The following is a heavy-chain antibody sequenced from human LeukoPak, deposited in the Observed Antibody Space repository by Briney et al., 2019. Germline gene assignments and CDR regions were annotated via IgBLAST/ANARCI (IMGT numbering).Heavy chain of an antibody. D-gene: IGHD6-6*01. CDR2: IYTSGST. CDR3: ARALLAARASVDY. J-gene: IGHJ4*02. CDR1: GGSISRGSYY. Sequence: SQTLSLTCTVSGGSISRGSYYWSGIRQPAGKGLEWIGRIYTSGSTNYNPSLKSRVTISVDTSKNQFSLKLSSVTAADTAVYYCARALLAARASVDYWGQGTLVTVSS. V-gene: IGHV4-61*02.